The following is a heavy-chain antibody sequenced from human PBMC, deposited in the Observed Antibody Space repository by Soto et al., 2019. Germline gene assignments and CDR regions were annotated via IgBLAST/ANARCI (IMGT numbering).Heavy chain of an antibody. J-gene: IGHJ5*02. CDR3: ARVLVVVVPAAMMGNWFDP. Sequence: ASVKVSCKASGGTFSSYSISWVRQAPGQGLEWMGGIIPIFGTANYAQKFQGRVTITADKSTSTAYMELSSLRSEDTAVYYCARVLVVVVPAAMMGNWFDPWGQGTLVTVS. D-gene: IGHD2-2*01. V-gene: IGHV1-69*06. CDR2: IIPIFGTA. CDR1: GGTFSSYS.